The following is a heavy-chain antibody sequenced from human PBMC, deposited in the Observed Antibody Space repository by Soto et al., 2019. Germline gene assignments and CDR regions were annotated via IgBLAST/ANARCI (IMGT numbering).Heavy chain of an antibody. CDR2: ISSNGGST. V-gene: IGHV3-64D*06. D-gene: IGHD5-12*01. J-gene: IGHJ3*02. Sequence: HPGGSLRLSCSASGFTFSSYAMHWVRQAPGKGLEYVSAISSNGGSTYYADSVKCRFTISRDNYKNTLYLQMSSLRAEDTAVYYCVKDQGSAIVAQGKAFDIWGQGTMVTVSS. CDR3: VKDQGSAIVAQGKAFDI. CDR1: GFTFSSYA.